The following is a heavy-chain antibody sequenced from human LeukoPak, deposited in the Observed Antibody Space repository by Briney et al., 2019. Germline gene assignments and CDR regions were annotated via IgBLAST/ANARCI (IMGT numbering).Heavy chain of an antibody. J-gene: IGHJ6*04. D-gene: IGHD5-18*01. CDR1: GYTFTGYY. Sequence: GASVKVSCKASGYTFTGYYMHWVRQAPGQGLEWMGWINPNSGGTNYAQKFQGWVTMTRDTSSSTAYMELSRLRSDDTAVYYCARAPRAMDYYYYYGMDVWGKGTTVTVSS. V-gene: IGHV1-2*04. CDR3: ARAPRAMDYYYYYGMDV. CDR2: INPNSGGT.